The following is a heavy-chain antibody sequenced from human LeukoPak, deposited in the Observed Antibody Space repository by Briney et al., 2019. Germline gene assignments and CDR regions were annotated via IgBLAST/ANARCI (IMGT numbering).Heavy chain of an antibody. J-gene: IGHJ4*02. D-gene: IGHD3-22*01. CDR2: INHSGST. CDR3: ARAVVVVTNHYFDY. CDR1: GGSFSGYY. V-gene: IGHV4-34*01. Sequence: SETLSLTCAVYGGSFSGYYWSWIRQPPGKGLEWIGEINHSGSTNYNPSLKSRVTISVDTSKNQFSLKLSSVTAADTAVYYCARAVVVVTNHYFDYWGQGTLVTVSS.